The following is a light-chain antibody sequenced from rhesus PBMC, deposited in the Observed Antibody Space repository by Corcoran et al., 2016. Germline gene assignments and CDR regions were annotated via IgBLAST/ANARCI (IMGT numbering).Light chain of an antibody. V-gene: IGKV1-22*01. CDR1: RSISSW. Sequence: DIQMTQSPSSLSASVGDTVTIACRASRSISSWLAWYQQKPVKAPKLLINKASSLQSGVPSRFSVSGSGTDFTLTISSLQSEDFATYSCQQSSSSPFTFGPGTKLDIK. CDR2: KAS. J-gene: IGKJ3*01. CDR3: QQSSSSPFT.